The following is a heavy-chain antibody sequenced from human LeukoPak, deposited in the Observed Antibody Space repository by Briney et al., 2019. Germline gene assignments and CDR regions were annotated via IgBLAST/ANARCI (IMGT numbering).Heavy chain of an antibody. CDR1: GGSFSGYY. J-gene: IGHJ4*02. D-gene: IGHD2-2*01. CDR3: ARQDIVVVPAAFDY. Sequence: SETLSLTRAVYGGSFSGYYWSWIRQPPGKGLEWIGEINHSGSTNYNPSLKSRVTISVDTSKNQFSLKLSSVTAADTAVYYCARQDIVVVPAAFDYWGQGTLVTVSS. V-gene: IGHV4-34*01. CDR2: INHSGST.